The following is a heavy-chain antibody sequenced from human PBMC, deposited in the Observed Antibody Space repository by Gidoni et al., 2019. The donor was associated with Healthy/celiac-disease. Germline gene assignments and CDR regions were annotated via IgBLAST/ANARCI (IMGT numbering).Heavy chain of an antibody. Sequence: EVQLVESGGGLVQPGGSLRRSCAASGFTVSSNYMSWVRQAPGKGLEWVSVIYSGGSTYYADSVKGRFTISRDNSKNTLYLQMTSLRAEDTAVYYCASSQWELFLFDYWGQGTLVTVSS. D-gene: IGHD1-26*01. CDR3: ASSQWELFLFDY. CDR2: IYSGGST. CDR1: GFTVSSNY. J-gene: IGHJ4*02. V-gene: IGHV3-66*01.